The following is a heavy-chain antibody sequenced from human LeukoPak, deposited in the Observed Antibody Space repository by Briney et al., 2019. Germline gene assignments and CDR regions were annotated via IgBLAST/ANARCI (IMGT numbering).Heavy chain of an antibody. Sequence: GGSLRLSCAASGFTFSSYAMSWVRQAPGKGLEWVSAISGSGGSKYYADSVEGRFTISRDNSKNTLYLQKNSLRAEDTAVYYCVIPAGAFDIWGQGTMVSVSS. V-gene: IGHV3-23*01. D-gene: IGHD2-21*01. CDR2: ISGSGGSK. CDR3: VIPAGAFDI. CDR1: GFTFSSYA. J-gene: IGHJ3*02.